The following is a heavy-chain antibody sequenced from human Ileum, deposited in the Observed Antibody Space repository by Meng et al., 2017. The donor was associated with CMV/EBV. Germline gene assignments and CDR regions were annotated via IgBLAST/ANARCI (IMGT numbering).Heavy chain of an antibody. Sequence: SGFTFSSYNMHWVRQAPGKGLEWVTLILYDGSNNYYADSVKGRFTISRDNSKNTLFLQMNSLRAEDTAVYYCAKDNGYTYGHAADYWGQGTLVTVSS. J-gene: IGHJ4*02. D-gene: IGHD5-18*01. CDR1: GFTFSSYN. V-gene: IGHV3-30*18. CDR2: ILYDGSNN. CDR3: AKDNGYTYGHAADY.